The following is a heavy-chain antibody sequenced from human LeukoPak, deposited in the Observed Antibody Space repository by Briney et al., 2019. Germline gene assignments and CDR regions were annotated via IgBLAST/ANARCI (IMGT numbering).Heavy chain of an antibody. V-gene: IGHV1-2*02. CDR2: INPNNGGT. J-gene: IGHJ5*02. CDR3: ARGDNDYGLGSLNWPDP. Sequence: ASVKVSCKASGYTFTAYYMHWVRQAPGQGLEWMGWINPNNGGTNYAQKFQGRVTMTRDTSISTAFMELSSLRSDDTAVYYCARGDNDYGLGSLNWPDPWGQGTLVTVSS. D-gene: IGHD3-10*01. CDR1: GYTFTAYY.